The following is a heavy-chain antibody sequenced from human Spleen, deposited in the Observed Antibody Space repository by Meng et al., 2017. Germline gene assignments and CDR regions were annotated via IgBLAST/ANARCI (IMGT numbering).Heavy chain of an antibody. J-gene: IGHJ4*02. CDR1: GYNFPDYY. CDR3: ARDEEISAAGKLFGDY. Sequence: ASVKVSCKPSGYNFPDYYIHWVRRAPGQGREWMGRINPKSGDTHYAQKFQARVTMTGDTSISTAYMELSGLRSDDTAMYYCARDEEISAAGKLFGDYWGQGTLVTVSS. CDR2: INPKSGDT. D-gene: IGHD6-25*01. V-gene: IGHV1-2*06.